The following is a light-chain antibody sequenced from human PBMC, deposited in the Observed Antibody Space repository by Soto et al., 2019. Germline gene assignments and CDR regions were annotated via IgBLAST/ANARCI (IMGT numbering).Light chain of an antibody. CDR1: QSISSSF. Sequence: EIVLTQSPGILSLSPVERASLSCGASQSISSSFLAWYQQKPGQAPRLLIYGASSRATGIPDRFSGTGSETDFTPTISRLEPEDFAVYYCQQYDNSPITFGQGTRLEIK. V-gene: IGKV3-20*01. CDR2: GAS. CDR3: QQYDNSPIT. J-gene: IGKJ5*01.